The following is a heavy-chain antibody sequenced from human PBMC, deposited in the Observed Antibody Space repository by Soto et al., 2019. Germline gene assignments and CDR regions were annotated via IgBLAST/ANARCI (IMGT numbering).Heavy chain of an antibody. D-gene: IGHD6-13*01. J-gene: IGHJ5*02. CDR3: ARGTVEQLRGTWFDP. V-gene: IGHV4-34*01. CDR2: INHSGST. Sequence: QVQLQQWGAGLLKPSETLSLTCAVYGGSFSGYYWSWIRQPPGKGLEWIGEINHSGSTNNNPSLKSRVTISVDTSKNQFSLKLSSVTAADTAVYYCARGTVEQLRGTWFDPWGQGTLVTVSS. CDR1: GGSFSGYY.